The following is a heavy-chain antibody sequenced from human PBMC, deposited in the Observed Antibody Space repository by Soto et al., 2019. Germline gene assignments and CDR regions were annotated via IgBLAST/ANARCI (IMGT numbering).Heavy chain of an antibody. V-gene: IGHV4-34*01. D-gene: IGHD6-6*01. Sequence: SETLSLTCAVYGGSFSGYYWSWIRQPPGKGLEWIGEINHSGSTNYNPSLKSRVTISVDTSKNQFSLKLSSVTAADTAVYYCARVGLVRIAARGGYYYYYMDVWGKGTTVTVSS. CDR2: INHSGST. CDR1: GGSFSGYY. CDR3: ARVGLVRIAARGGYYYYYMDV. J-gene: IGHJ6*03.